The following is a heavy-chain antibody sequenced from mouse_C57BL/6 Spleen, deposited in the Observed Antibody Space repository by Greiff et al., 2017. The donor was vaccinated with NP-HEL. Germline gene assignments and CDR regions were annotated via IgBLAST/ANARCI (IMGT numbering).Heavy chain of an antibody. Sequence: VQLQQSGPELVKPGASVKISCKASGYSFTGYYMNWVKQSPEKSLEWIGEINPSTGGTTYNQKFKAKATLTVDKSSSTAYMQLKSLTSEDSAVYCCARNRDYYGSDYWGQGTTLTVSS. V-gene: IGHV1-42*01. CDR1: GYSFTGYY. CDR2: INPSTGGT. D-gene: IGHD1-1*01. CDR3: ARNRDYYGSDY. J-gene: IGHJ2*01.